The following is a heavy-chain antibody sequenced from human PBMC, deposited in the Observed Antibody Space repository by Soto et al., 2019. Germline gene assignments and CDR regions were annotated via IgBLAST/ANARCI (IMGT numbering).Heavy chain of an antibody. V-gene: IGHV3-48*03. Sequence: GGSLRLSCAASGFTFSDFEMNWVRQAPGKGLEWVSYISGPGSTIYYADSVKGRFTISRDNAKNSLFLQMNSLRAEDTAVYYCARDPHTYSGYYFYGLDVWGQGTTVTVSS. CDR1: GFTFSDFE. CDR3: ARDPHTYSGYYFYGLDV. CDR2: ISGPGSTI. J-gene: IGHJ6*02. D-gene: IGHD1-26*01.